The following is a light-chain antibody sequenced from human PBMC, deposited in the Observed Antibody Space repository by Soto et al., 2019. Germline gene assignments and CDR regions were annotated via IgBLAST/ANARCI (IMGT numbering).Light chain of an antibody. CDR1: QSVSSN. CDR3: QQYNNWPW. Sequence: EIVMTQSPATLSVSPGERATLSCRASQSVSSNLAWYQQKPGQAPRLLIYGASTRAPGIPARFSGSGSGTEITLTISSLPSEDFAVYYCQQYNNWPWFGQGTKVVIK. V-gene: IGKV3-15*01. J-gene: IGKJ1*01. CDR2: GAS.